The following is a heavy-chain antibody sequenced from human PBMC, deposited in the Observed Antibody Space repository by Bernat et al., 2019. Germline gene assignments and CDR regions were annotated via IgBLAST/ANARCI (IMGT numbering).Heavy chain of an antibody. J-gene: IGHJ6*02. CDR2: ISSSGII. CDR3: ARGWGYFV. D-gene: IGHD5-18*01. Sequence: EVQLVESGGGLVQPGGSLRLSCAASGITFSSYEMNWVRQAPGKGLEWVSYISSSGIIDYADSVKGRFTISRDNAKNSLYLQMNSLRVEDTAVYYCARGWGYFVWGQGTTVTVSS. V-gene: IGHV3-48*03. CDR1: GITFSSYE.